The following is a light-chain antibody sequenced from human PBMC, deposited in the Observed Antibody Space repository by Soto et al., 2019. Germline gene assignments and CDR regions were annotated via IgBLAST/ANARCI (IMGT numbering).Light chain of an antibody. CDR3: QHYNTYSKT. CDR1: QSVSYW. V-gene: IGKV1-5*01. CDR2: GAS. Sequence: DIHMTQSPSTQSTPLRARETVPCRASQSVSYWLAWYNKKPGKAPNLLIYGASILASGIPSRFSGGGFGTEFTLNISSLQPDDSAIYYCQHYNTYSKTFGPGTKVDIK. J-gene: IGKJ3*01.